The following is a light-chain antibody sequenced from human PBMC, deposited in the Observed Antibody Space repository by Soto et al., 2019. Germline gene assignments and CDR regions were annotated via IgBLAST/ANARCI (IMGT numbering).Light chain of an antibody. CDR3: SSFLTGNTLVV. CDR1: SGDIGDHDY. CDR2: EVT. V-gene: IGLV2-14*01. Sequence: QSALTQPASVSGSPGQSITIPCTGTSGDIGDHDYVSWYQQHPGKAPKLIIYEVTNRPSGVSDRFSASKSGNTASLTISGLQTDDEADYYCSSFLTGNTLVVFGGGTKVTVL. J-gene: IGLJ3*02.